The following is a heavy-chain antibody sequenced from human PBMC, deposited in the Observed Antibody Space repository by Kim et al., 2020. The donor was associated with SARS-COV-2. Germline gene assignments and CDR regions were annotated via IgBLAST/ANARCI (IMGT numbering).Heavy chain of an antibody. J-gene: IGHJ6*02. D-gene: IGHD4-17*01. CDR3: AKDIIGMDIDYGDYVNYYYGMDV. V-gene: IGHV3-9*01. CDR2: ISWNSGSI. Sequence: GGSLRLSCAASGFTFGDYAMHWVRQAPGKGLEWVSGISWNSGSIGYADSVKGRFTISRDNAKNSLYLQMNSLRAEDTALYYCAKDIIGMDIDYGDYVNYYYGMDVWGQGTTVTVSS. CDR1: GFTFGDYA.